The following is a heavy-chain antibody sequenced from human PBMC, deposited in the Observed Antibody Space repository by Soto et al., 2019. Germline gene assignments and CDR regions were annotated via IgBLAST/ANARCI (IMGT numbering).Heavy chain of an antibody. V-gene: IGHV3-23*01. CDR3: AKDDIYSGCPPGY. Sequence: GGSLRLSSEASGLTCSGYAMSWVRQTPGKGLEWVSAISGSGGSTYYADSVKGRFTISRDNSKNTLYLQMNSLRAEDTAVYYCAKDDIYSGCPPGYWGQGTLVTVS. D-gene: IGHD1-26*01. CDR1: GLTCSGYA. J-gene: IGHJ4*02. CDR2: ISGSGGST.